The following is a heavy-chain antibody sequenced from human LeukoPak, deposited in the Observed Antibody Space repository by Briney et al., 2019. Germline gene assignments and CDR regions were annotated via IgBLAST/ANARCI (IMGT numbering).Heavy chain of an antibody. CDR2: IYTSGST. J-gene: IGHJ6*02. CDR1: GGSISSYY. D-gene: IGHD4/OR15-4a*01. V-gene: IGHV4-4*07. Sequence: SETLSLTCTVSGGSISSYYWSWIRQPAGKGLEWIGRIYTSGSTNYNPSLKSRVTMSVDTSKNQFSLKLSSVTAADTAVYYCARDRTLYGGKDYYYYGMDVWGQGTTVTVSS. CDR3: ARDRTLYGGKDYYYYGMDV.